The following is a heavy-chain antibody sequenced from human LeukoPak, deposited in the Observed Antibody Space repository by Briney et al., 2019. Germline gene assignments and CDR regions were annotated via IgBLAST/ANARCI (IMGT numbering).Heavy chain of an antibody. CDR3: ATRNSGYGAFWFDP. Sequence: GESLQISCKGSGYRFTSYWIGWVRPMPGKGLEWMGIIYPGDSDTRYSPSFQGQVTISADKSISTAYLQWSSLKASDTAMYYCATRNSGYGAFWFDPWGQGTLVTVSS. CDR2: IYPGDSDT. CDR1: GYRFTSYW. V-gene: IGHV5-51*01. J-gene: IGHJ5*02. D-gene: IGHD5-12*01.